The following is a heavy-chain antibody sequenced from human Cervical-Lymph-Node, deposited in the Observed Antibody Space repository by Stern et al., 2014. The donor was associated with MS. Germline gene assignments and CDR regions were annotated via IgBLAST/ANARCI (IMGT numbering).Heavy chain of an antibody. CDR2: ISSTGNVT. J-gene: IGHJ5*02. CDR3: ARVFNGYHLDVVDH. Sequence: QVQLVESGGGLVKPGGSLRLSCAASGFTLSDYYMNWIRLAPGKGLQWISYISSTGNVTYYADSVKGRFTISRDSANNSLYLQMNNLSAEDTAVYYCARVFNGYHLDVVDHWGQGILVTVSS. D-gene: IGHD5-24*01. V-gene: IGHV3-11*01. CDR1: GFTLSDYY.